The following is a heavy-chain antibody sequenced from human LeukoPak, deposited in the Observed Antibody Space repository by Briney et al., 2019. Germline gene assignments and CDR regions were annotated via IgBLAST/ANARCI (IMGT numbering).Heavy chain of an antibody. D-gene: IGHD2-15*01. V-gene: IGHV1-2*02. CDR2: INPNSGGT. CDR1: GYTFTDYY. Sequence: GASVKVSCKASGYTFTDYYIHWVRQAPGQGLEWMGWINPNSGGTNYAQKFQGRVTMTRDTSISTAYMELSRLRSDDTAVYYCARDRGICSGGSCYKHHDAFDIWGQGTMVTVSS. J-gene: IGHJ3*02. CDR3: ARDRGICSGGSCYKHHDAFDI.